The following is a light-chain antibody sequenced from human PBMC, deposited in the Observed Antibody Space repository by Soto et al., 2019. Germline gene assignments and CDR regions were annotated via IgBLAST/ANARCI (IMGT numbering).Light chain of an antibody. V-gene: IGLV2-14*01. J-gene: IGLJ1*01. CDR1: SSDVGGYNY. CDR3: ISLTTSGTHV. Sequence: QSVLTQPASVSGSPGQSITISCTGTSSDVGGYNYVSWYQQHPGKAPKLMIYEVSNRPSGVSNRFSGSKSGNTASLTISGLQAEDEAHYYCISLTTSGTHVFGTGTKVTVL. CDR2: EVS.